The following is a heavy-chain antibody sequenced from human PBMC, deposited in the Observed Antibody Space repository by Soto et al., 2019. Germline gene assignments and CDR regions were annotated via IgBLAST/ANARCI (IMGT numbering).Heavy chain of an antibody. D-gene: IGHD3-22*01. CDR2: ISYDGNNK. Sequence: GGSLRLSCAAAGFSLSNNGMHWVRQAPGKGLEWVAGISYDGNNKYYADSVKGRFTISRDNSKNTVYLQMNNLRPEDTAMYYCAKGGSGNYLPYYYYYGMDVWGQGTTVTVSS. CDR1: GFSLSNNG. J-gene: IGHJ6*02. V-gene: IGHV3-30*18. CDR3: AKGGSGNYLPYYYYYGMDV.